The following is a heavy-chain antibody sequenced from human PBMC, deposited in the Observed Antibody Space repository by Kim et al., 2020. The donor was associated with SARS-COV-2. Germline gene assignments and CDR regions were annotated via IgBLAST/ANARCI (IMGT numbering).Heavy chain of an antibody. CDR2: IYYSGST. Sequence: SETLSLTCTVSGGSISSSSYYWGWIRQPPGKGLEWIGSIYYSGSTYYNPSLKSRVTISVDTSKNQFSLKLSSVTAADTAVYYCARVQQQLIPFDIWGQGTMVTVSS. CDR1: GGSISSSSYY. D-gene: IGHD6-13*01. CDR3: ARVQQQLIPFDI. J-gene: IGHJ3*02. V-gene: IGHV4-39*01.